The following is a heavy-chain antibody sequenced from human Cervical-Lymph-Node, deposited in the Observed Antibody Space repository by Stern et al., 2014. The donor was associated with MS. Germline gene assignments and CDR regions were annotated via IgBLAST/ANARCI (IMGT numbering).Heavy chain of an antibody. CDR2: INADNGNT. J-gene: IGHJ4*02. CDR3: ASSSSRSSPGTFGS. V-gene: IGHV1-3*01. Sequence: VQLVEFGAEVKKPGASVKVSCKASGDTFSKNAVNWVRQAPGQRLEWMGWINADNGNTKYSQKFQGRVSITRDTSATTVYVELSSLTSEDTAVYYCASSSSRSSPGTFGSWGQGTLVTVS. CDR1: GDTFSKNA. D-gene: IGHD6-6*01.